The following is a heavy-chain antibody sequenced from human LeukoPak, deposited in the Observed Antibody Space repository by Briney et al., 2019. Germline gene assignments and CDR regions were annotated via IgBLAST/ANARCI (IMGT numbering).Heavy chain of an antibody. CDR2: INILSNYI. CDR3: ARDSHSSSWYSEFDY. J-gene: IGHJ4*02. Sequence: GGSLRLSCAASGFTFSSYSMNWVRQAPGKGLEWVSSINILSNYIYYADSVKGRFTISRDNAKNSLYLQMNNLRAEDTAVYYCARDSHSSSWYSEFDYWGQGTLVTVSS. CDR1: GFTFSSYS. D-gene: IGHD6-13*01. V-gene: IGHV3-21*01.